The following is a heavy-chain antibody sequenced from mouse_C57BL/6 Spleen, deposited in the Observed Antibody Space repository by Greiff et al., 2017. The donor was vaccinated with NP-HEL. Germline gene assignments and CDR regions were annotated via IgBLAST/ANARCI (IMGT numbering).Heavy chain of an antibody. CDR1: GFTFSSYA. J-gene: IGHJ3*01. D-gene: IGHD1-1*01. V-gene: IGHV5-4*01. CDR3: ARDESSYYYGSSPFAY. CDR2: ISDGGSYT. Sequence: EVQLVESGGGLVKPGGSLKLSCAASGFTFSSYAMSWVRQTPEKRLEWVATISDGGSYTYYPDNVKGRFTISRDNAKNNLYLQMSHLKSEDTAMYYCARDESSYYYGSSPFAYWGQGTLVTVSA.